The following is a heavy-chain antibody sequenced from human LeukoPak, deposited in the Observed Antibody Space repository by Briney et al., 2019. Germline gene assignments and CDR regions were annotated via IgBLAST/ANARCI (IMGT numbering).Heavy chain of an antibody. Sequence: PSETLSLTCAVYGGSFSGYYWSWIRQPPGKGLEWIGYIYYSGSTNYNPSLKSRVTISVDTSKNQFSLKLSSVTAADTAVYYCARESRMIVVVSIGAFDIWGQGTMVTVSS. CDR2: IYYSGST. J-gene: IGHJ3*02. V-gene: IGHV4-59*01. CDR1: GGSFSGYY. D-gene: IGHD3-22*01. CDR3: ARESRMIVVVSIGAFDI.